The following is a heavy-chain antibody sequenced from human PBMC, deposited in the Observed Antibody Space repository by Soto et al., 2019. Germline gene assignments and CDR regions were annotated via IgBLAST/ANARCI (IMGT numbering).Heavy chain of an antibody. Sequence: SETLSLTCTVSGGSISSYDWSWIRQPPGKGLEWIGYIYYSGSTNYNPSLKSRVTISVDTSKNQFSLKLSSVTAADTAVYYCARDYGSGSYYYYGMDVWGQGTTVTVSS. CDR1: GGSISSYD. CDR3: ARDYGSGSYYYYGMDV. J-gene: IGHJ6*02. CDR2: IYYSGST. D-gene: IGHD3-10*01. V-gene: IGHV4-59*01.